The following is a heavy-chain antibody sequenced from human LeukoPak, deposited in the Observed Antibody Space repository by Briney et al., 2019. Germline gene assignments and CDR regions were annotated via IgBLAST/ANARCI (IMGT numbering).Heavy chain of an antibody. CDR3: AGESAAHGAFDI. Sequence: GGSLRLSCAASGFTVSSNYMSWVRQAPGKGLEWVSGINWNGGSTGYADSVKGRFTISRDNAKNSLYLQMNSLRAEDTALYYCAGESAAHGAFDIWGQGTMVTVSS. CDR2: INWNGGST. CDR1: GFTVSSNY. J-gene: IGHJ3*02. D-gene: IGHD6-13*01. V-gene: IGHV3-20*04.